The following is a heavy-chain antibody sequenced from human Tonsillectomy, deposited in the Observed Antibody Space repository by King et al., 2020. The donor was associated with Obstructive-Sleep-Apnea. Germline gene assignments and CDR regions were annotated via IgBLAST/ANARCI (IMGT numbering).Heavy chain of an antibody. V-gene: IGHV4-38-2*02. CDR1: GYSIGSGFY. J-gene: IGHJ5*02. Sequence: VQLVESGPGLVKPSEPLSLKCTVSGYSIGSGFYWGWIRQPPGKGLEWIGSIYRSGQTHYNPSLKSRVTISLDSPNDHFSLKVSSLTAADAAVYYCARGALGYARHWFDPWGQGTLVIVSS. CDR2: IYRSGQT. D-gene: IGHD2-15*01. CDR3: ARGALGYARHWFDP.